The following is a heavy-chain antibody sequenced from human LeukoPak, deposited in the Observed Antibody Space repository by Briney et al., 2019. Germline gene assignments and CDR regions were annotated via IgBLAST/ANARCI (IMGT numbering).Heavy chain of an antibody. CDR2: IRSKAYGGTT. V-gene: IGHV3-49*04. D-gene: IGHD3-3*01. CDR3: TRALYDFWSGPRFDP. CDR1: GFTFGDYA. J-gene: IGHJ5*02. Sequence: PGGSLRLSCTASGFTFGDYAMSWVRQAPGKGLEWVGFIRSKAYGGTTEYAASVKGRFTISRDDSKSIAYLQVNSLKTEDTAVYYCTRALYDFWSGPRFDPWGQGTLVTVSS.